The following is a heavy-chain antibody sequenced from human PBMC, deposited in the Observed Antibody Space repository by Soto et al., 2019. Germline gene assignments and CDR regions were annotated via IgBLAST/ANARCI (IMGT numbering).Heavy chain of an antibody. CDR2: IRSKGNNYAT. V-gene: IGHV3-73*01. D-gene: IGHD6-19*01. J-gene: IGHJ6*02. Sequence: GGSLRLSCATSGFTFSGYAMHWVRQASGKGLEWVGRIRSKGNNYATEYAASVKGRFTISRDDLRNTAFLQMNSLRTEDTAVYYCSRWSVTGNWYGRDVGGQGTTVTVSS. CDR1: GFTFSGYA. CDR3: SRWSVTGNWYGRDV.